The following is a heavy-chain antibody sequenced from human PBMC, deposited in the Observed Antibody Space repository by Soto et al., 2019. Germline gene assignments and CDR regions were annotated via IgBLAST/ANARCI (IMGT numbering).Heavy chain of an antibody. J-gene: IGHJ6*03. V-gene: IGHV1-58*02. D-gene: IGHD2-2*01. CDR3: AAVLGYCSSTSCYPGGYYYMDV. CDR1: GFTFTSSA. CDR2: IVVGSGNT. Sequence: SVKVSCKASGFTFTSSAMQWVRQARGQRLEWIGWIVVGSGNTNYAQKFQERVTITRDMSTSAAYMELSSLGSEDTAVYYCAAVLGYCSSTSCYPGGYYYMDVWGKGTTVTVSS.